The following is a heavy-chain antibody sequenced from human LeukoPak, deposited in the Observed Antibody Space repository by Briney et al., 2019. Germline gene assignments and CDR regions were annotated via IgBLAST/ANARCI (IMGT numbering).Heavy chain of an antibody. CDR1: GGSFSGYY. J-gene: IGHJ4*02. CDR3: ARHHDSSGFNFDY. V-gene: IGHV4-34*01. D-gene: IGHD3-22*01. CDR2: INHSGST. Sequence: SETLSLTCAVYGGSFSGYYWSWIRQPPGKGLEWIGEINHSGSTNYNPSLKSRVTISVDTSKNQFSLKLSSVTAADTAVYYCARHHDSSGFNFDYWGQGTLVTVSS.